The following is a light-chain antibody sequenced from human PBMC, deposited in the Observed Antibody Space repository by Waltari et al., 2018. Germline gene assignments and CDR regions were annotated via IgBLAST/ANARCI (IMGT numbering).Light chain of an antibody. V-gene: IGKV1-5*03. CDR2: EAS. CDR1: QSISKW. J-gene: IGKJ4*01. Sequence: DIRMTQSPSTLSASAGDRVIISCLASQSISKWLAWYQQKPGKAPKLLIYEASTLQSGVPSRCSGTGSGTDFTLTISSLQPDDFATYYCQQYNSYSLLTFGGGTKVEIK. CDR3: QQYNSYSLLT.